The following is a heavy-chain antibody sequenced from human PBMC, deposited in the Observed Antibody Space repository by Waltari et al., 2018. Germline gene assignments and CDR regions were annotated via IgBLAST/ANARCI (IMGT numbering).Heavy chain of an antibody. D-gene: IGHD6-13*01. J-gene: IGHJ4*02. V-gene: IGHV3-7*01. CDR2: IKQDGSEK. CDR1: GFTFSSSW. CDR3: GRVAAAGVPYFDY. Sequence: EVQLVESGGGLVQPGGSLRLSCAASGFTFSSSWMSWVRQAPGKRLEWVANIKQDGSEKYYVDTVKGRITISRDNAKNALYMQMNSLGAENTAVYYCGRVAAAGVPYFDYWGQGTLVTVSS.